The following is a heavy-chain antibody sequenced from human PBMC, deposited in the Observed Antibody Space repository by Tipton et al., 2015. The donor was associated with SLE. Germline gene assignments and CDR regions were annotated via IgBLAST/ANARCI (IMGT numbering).Heavy chain of an antibody. CDR3: TRDLPQKDIVVVPGAIPFWYYYYGMDV. V-gene: IGHV3-49*04. J-gene: IGHJ6*02. Sequence: SLRLSCAASGFTFDTYSMYWVRQAPGKGLEWVSFIRSKAYGGTTEYAASVKGRFTISRDDSKSIAYLQMNSLKTEDTAVYYCTRDLPQKDIVVVPGAIPFWYYYYGMDVWGQGTTVTVSS. D-gene: IGHD2-2*01. CDR2: IRSKAYGGTT. CDR1: GFTFDTYS.